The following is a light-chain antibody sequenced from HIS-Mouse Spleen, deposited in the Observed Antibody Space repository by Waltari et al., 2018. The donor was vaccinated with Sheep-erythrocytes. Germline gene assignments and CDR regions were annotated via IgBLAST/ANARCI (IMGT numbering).Light chain of an antibody. CDR2: EGS. CDR3: CSYAGSSTPWV. Sequence: QSALTQPASVSGSPGQSITISCTGTSRDVGSYNLVSWYQQHPGKAPKLMIYEGSKRPSGVSNLFSGSKSGNTASLTISGLQAEDEADYYCCSYAGSSTPWVFGGGTKLTVL. J-gene: IGLJ3*02. V-gene: IGLV2-23*01. CDR1: SRDVGSYNL.